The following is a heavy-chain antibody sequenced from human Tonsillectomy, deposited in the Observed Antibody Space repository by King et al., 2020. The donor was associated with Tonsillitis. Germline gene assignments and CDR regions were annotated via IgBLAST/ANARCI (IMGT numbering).Heavy chain of an antibody. CDR1: GASISSGGYY. Sequence: QLQGSGPGLVKPSQTLSLTCTVSGASISSGGYYWSWIRQHPGKGLEWIGYIYYSGSTYYNPSLKSRVTISVDTSKNQFSLKLSSVTAADTAVYYCAREHTTTCRGYYYYGVDVWGQGTTVTVSS. CDR2: IYYSGST. V-gene: IGHV4-31*03. CDR3: AREHTTTCRGYYYYGVDV. J-gene: IGHJ6*02. D-gene: IGHD2/OR15-2a*01.